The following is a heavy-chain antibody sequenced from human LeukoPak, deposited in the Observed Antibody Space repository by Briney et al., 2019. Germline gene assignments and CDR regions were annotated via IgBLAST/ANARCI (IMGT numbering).Heavy chain of an antibody. CDR3: ARHNFRDYNWLKY. V-gene: IGHV4-59*08. CDR1: GDSISSYY. Sequence: SETLSLTCTVSGDSISSYYWSCIRQPPGKGLEWIGYIYYSGSTNYNPSLKSRVTISVDTSKNQFSLKLGSVTAADTAVYYCARHNFRDYNWLKYRGQGTLVTVSS. CDR2: IYYSGST. D-gene: IGHD1-1*01. J-gene: IGHJ4*02.